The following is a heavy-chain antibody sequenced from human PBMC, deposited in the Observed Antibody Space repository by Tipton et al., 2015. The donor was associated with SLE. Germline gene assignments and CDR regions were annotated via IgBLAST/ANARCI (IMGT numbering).Heavy chain of an antibody. V-gene: IGHV4-59*08. D-gene: IGHD3-10*01. CDR2: IYYSGST. J-gene: IGHJ5*02. Sequence: LRLSCTVSGGSISSYYWSWIRQPPGKGLEWIGYIYYSGSTNYNPSLKSRVTISVDTSKNQFSLKLSSVTAADTAVYYCARHVTYDGSGRVWFDPWGQGTLVTVSS. CDR3: ARHVTYDGSGRVWFDP. CDR1: GGSISSYY.